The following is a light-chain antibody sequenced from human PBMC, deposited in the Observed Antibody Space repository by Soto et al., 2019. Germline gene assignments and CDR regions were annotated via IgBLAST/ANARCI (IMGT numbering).Light chain of an antibody. V-gene: IGKV1-27*01. Sequence: DIQMTQSPSSLSASVGDRVTITCRASQGIINYLAWYQQKPGKVPKLLIFAASTLQSGVPSRFSGSGSGTDFTLTISSLQPEDVETYYCQKYNSVPWPFGQGTKVEIK. CDR1: QGIINY. CDR3: QKYNSVPWP. J-gene: IGKJ1*01. CDR2: AAS.